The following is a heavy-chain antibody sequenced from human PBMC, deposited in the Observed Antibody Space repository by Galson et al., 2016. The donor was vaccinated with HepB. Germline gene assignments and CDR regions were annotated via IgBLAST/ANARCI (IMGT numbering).Heavy chain of an antibody. D-gene: IGHD3-16*01. CDR2: DPSESHA. CDR3: AKGERTNSLGDFDY. Sequence: DPSESHAYYSPSIQGHVTISADRSVSTAYLRWSGLKASDTAIYYCAKGERTNSLGDFDYWGQGTLVTVSS. V-gene: IGHV5-10-1*01. J-gene: IGHJ4*02.